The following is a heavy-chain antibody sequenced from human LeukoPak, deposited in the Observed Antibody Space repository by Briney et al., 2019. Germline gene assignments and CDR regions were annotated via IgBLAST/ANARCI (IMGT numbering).Heavy chain of an antibody. CDR1: GYTFTSYG. CDR2: ISAYNGNT. D-gene: IGHD6-25*01. V-gene: IGHV1-18*01. J-gene: IGHJ3*02. Sequence: ASVKVSCKASGYTFTSYGISWVRQAPGQGLEWMGWISAYNGNTNYAQKLQGRVTMTTDTSMSTAYMELRSLRSDDTAVYYCARSPPPTIAANAFDIWGQGTMVTVST. CDR3: ARSPPPTIAANAFDI.